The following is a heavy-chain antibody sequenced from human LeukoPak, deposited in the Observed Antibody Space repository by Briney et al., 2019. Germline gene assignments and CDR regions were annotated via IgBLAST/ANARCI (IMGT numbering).Heavy chain of an antibody. D-gene: IGHD2-8*02. CDR1: GGSISSGSYY. V-gene: IGHV4-39*07. CDR2: IYYSGST. CDR3: AREDTGGLDY. J-gene: IGHJ4*02. Sequence: SETLSLTCTVSGGSISSGSYYWSWIRQPAGKGLEWIGSIYYSGSTYYNPSLKSRVTISVDTSKNQFSLKLISVTAADTAVYYCAREDTGGLDYWGQGILVTVSP.